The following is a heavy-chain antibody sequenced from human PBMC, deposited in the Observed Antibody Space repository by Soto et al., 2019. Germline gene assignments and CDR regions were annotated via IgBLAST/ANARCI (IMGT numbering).Heavy chain of an antibody. D-gene: IGHD6-13*01. CDR1: GGTFSSYA. V-gene: IGHV1-69*01. CDR2: IIPIFGTA. J-gene: IGHJ5*02. Sequence: QVQLVQSGAEVKKPGSSVKVSCKASGGTFSSYAISWVRQAPGQGLEWMGGIIPIFGTANYAQKFQGRVTITADESTSTAYMELSSLRSEDTAVYYYARGLSSSWYGEDNWFDPWGQGTLVTVSS. CDR3: ARGLSSSWYGEDNWFDP.